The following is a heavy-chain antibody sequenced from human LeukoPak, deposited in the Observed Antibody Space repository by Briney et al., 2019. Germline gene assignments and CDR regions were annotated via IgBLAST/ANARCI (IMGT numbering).Heavy chain of an antibody. D-gene: IGHD2/OR15-2a*01. CDR1: GFTFSSYA. CDR3: AKDLLSDYSTSGDY. J-gene: IGHJ4*02. V-gene: IGHV3-23*01. Sequence: GGSLRLSCAASGFTFSSYAMSWVRQAPGKGLECVSSISGDGGVTYYADSVKGRCTISRDNFKSTVSLQMNSLRVEDTAVYYCAKDLLSDYSTSGDYWGQGTLVTVSS. CDR2: ISGDGGVT.